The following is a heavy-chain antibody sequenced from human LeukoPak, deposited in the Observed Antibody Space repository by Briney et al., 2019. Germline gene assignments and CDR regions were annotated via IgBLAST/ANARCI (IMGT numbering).Heavy chain of an antibody. V-gene: IGHV4-59*01. CDR1: GGSFSGYY. CDR2: IYYSGST. D-gene: IGHD7-27*01. J-gene: IGHJ6*02. CDR3: ASGDPHYYYGMDV. Sequence: SETLSLTCAVYGGSFSGYYWSWVRQPPGKGLEWIGYIYYSGSTNYNPSLKSRVTISVDTSKNQFSLKLSSVTAADTAVYYCASGDPHYYYGMDVWGQGTTVTVSS.